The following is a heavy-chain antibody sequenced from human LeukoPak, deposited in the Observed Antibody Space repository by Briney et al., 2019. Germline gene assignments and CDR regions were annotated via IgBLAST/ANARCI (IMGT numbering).Heavy chain of an antibody. CDR1: GFTFRSYG. CDR3: AKVGVGQQLVRSYFDC. V-gene: IGHV3-30*18. D-gene: IGHD6-13*01. J-gene: IGHJ4*02. CDR2: ISYDESNK. Sequence: GRSLRLSCAASGFTFRSYGMHWVRQAPGKGLEWVAVISYDESNKYYADSVKGRFTISRDNSKNTLYLQMDSLRAEDTAVYYCAKVGVGQQLVRSYFDCWGQGTLVTVSS.